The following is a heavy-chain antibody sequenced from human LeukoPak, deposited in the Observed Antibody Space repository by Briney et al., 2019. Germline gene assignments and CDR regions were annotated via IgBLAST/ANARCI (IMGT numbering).Heavy chain of an antibody. Sequence: SVKVSCKASGGTFSSYAISWVRQAPGQGLEWMGRIIPILGIANYAQKFQGRVTITADKSTSTAYMELSSLRSEDTAVYYCARVSEKRACGGDCYYGYWGQGTLVTVSS. CDR3: ARVSEKRACGGDCYYGY. CDR2: IIPILGIA. V-gene: IGHV1-69*04. CDR1: GGTFSSYA. D-gene: IGHD2-21*02. J-gene: IGHJ4*02.